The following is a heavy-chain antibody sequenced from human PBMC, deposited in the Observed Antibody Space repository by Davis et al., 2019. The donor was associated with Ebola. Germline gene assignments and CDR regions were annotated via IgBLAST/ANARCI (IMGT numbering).Heavy chain of an antibody. Sequence: PGGSLRLSCAASGSNFSIYGMNWVRQAPGKGLEWVSSTSSGSSYIYYADSVKGRFTISRDNAKNSLYLQMNSLTAEDTAVYYCARASNYARDYWGQGTLVTVSS. CDR3: ARASNYARDY. CDR2: TSSGSSYI. J-gene: IGHJ4*02. V-gene: IGHV3-21*01. D-gene: IGHD2-2*01. CDR1: GSNFSIYG.